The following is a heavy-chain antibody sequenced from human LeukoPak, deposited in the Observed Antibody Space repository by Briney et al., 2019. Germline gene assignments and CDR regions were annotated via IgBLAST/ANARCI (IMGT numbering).Heavy chain of an antibody. V-gene: IGHV3-7*01. CDR2: IKQDGSGK. Sequence: GGSLRLSCAASGFTFSSYWMSWVRQAPGKGLEWVANIKQDGSGKYYVDSVKGRFTISRDNAKNSLYLQMNSLRAEDTAVYYCARDWGTYYYYGMDVWGQGTTVTVSS. D-gene: IGHD1-1*01. CDR1: GFTFSSYW. CDR3: ARDWGTYYYYGMDV. J-gene: IGHJ6*02.